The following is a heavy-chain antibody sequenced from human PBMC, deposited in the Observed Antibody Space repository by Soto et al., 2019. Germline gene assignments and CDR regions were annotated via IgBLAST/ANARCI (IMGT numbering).Heavy chain of an antibody. Sequence: GGSLRLSCAASGFPVSGSAVHWVRQASGKGLEWVGRIRSKANNDATAYDASVKGRFTISRDDSKNTAYLQMNSLKIEDTAVYYCTSSEDCTNGVCDYWGQGTMVNVSS. D-gene: IGHD2-8*01. CDR3: TSSEDCTNGVCDY. CDR2: IRSKANNDAT. CDR1: GFPVSGSA. J-gene: IGHJ4*02. V-gene: IGHV3-73*01.